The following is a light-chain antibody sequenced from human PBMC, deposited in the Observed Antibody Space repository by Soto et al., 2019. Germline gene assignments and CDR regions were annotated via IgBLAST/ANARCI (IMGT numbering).Light chain of an antibody. Sequence: QSALTQPRSVSGSPGQSVTISCTGSSSNVGGYNYVSWYQQHPGKAPKLMIYDVSERPSGVPDRFSGSKSGNTASLTISGLQAEDEGDYYCCSYAGSGTLLFGGGTKLTVL. CDR2: DVS. J-gene: IGLJ2*01. CDR1: SSNVGGYNY. CDR3: CSYAGSGTLL. V-gene: IGLV2-11*01.